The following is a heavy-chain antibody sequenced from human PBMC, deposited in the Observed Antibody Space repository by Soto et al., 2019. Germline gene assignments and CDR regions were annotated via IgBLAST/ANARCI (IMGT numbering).Heavy chain of an antibody. CDR1: GLTSGDYA. CDR2: IRSKAYGGTT. J-gene: IGHJ6*02. CDR3: TRVRYSSGWYYYNGRDV. Sequence: GRSLRLSRTASGLTSGDYATSWFRQAPGKGLEWVGFIRSKAYGGTTEYAASVKGRFTISRDDSKSIAYLQMNSLKTEDTAVYYCTRVRYSSGWYYYNGRDVWGQGTTVTVSS. D-gene: IGHD6-19*01. V-gene: IGHV3-49*03.